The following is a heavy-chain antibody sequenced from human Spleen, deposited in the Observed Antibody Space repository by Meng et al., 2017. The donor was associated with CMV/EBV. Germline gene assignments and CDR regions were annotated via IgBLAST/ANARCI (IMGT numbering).Heavy chain of an antibody. CDR1: GFTLSNYA. J-gene: IGHJ4*02. CDR3: SRSDRSGWTYPAEFDY. V-gene: IGHV3-30*09. D-gene: IGHD6-19*01. Sequence: SGFTLSNYAMHWGRQAQGKGLEWVELTSNDENNKYYARSVKSRFAISRDNSKNTLYLQMSSLRPDDTAVYYCSRSDRSGWTYPAEFDYWGRGTLVTVSS. CDR2: TSNDENNK.